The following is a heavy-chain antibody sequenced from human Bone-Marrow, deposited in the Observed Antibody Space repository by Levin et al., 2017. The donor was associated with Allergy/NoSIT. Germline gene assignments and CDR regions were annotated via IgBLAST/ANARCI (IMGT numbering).Heavy chain of an antibody. J-gene: IGHJ4*02. V-gene: IGHV3-74*01. CDR3: ARGNSGFGLFDY. CDR1: GFTISGYW. D-gene: IGHD6-19*01. Sequence: PGGSLRLSCAASGFTISGYWMHWVRQAPGKGLVWVSRISSDGSSTSYADSVKGRFTISRDNAKNTLYLQVNSLRAEDTAVYYCARGNSGFGLFDYWGQGTLVTVSS. CDR2: ISSDGSST.